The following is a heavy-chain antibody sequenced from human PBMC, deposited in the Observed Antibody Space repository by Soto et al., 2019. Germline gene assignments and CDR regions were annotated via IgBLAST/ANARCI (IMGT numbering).Heavy chain of an antibody. CDR1: GGSIISDY. D-gene: IGHD1-26*01. V-gene: IGHV4-59*01. CDR2: ISYSGST. CDR3: ARVLSGSSLFDS. J-gene: IGHJ4*02. Sequence: PSETLSLTCTVSGGSIISDYWSWIRQPPGKGLEWIGYISYSGSTNYNPSLKSLVTISVDTAKNRFSLNLSSVTAADTAVYYCARVLSGSSLFDSWGQGTLVTVSS.